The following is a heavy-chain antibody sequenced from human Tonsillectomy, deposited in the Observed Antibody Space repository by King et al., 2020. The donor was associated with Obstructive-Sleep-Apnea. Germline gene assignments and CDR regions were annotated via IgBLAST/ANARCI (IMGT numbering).Heavy chain of an antibody. V-gene: IGHV3-9*01. CDR1: GFTFDDYA. D-gene: IGHD5-12*01. Sequence: VQLVESGGGLVQPGRSLRLSFAASGFTFDDYAMHWVRQAPGKGLEWVSGISWNSGSIGYADSVKGRFTISRDNAKNSLYLQMNSLRAEDTALYYCAKDIVATIPGYSYALPRADYWGQGTLVTVSS. J-gene: IGHJ4*02. CDR3: AKDIVATIPGYSYALPRADY. CDR2: ISWNSGSI.